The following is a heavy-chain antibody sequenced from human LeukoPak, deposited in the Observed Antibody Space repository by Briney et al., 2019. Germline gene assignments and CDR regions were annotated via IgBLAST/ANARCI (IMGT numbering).Heavy chain of an antibody. CDR1: GFTFSSYA. CDR2: ISGSGGST. Sequence: PGGSLRLSCAASGFTFSSYAMSWVRQAPGKGLEWVSDISGSGGSTYYADSVKGRFTISRDNSKNTLYLQMNSLRAEDTAVYYCARDLGELSLRDYYFDYWGQGTLVTVSS. V-gene: IGHV3-23*01. D-gene: IGHD3-16*02. CDR3: ARDLGELSLRDYYFDY. J-gene: IGHJ4*02.